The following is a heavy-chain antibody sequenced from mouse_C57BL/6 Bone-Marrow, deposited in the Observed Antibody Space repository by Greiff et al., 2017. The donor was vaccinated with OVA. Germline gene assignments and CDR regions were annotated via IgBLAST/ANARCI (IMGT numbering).Heavy chain of an antibody. CDR2: IDPSDSYT. V-gene: IGHV1-69*01. D-gene: IGHD2-4*01. J-gene: IGHJ4*01. CDR3: AREGVLIYYDYCYYSVGY. Sequence: VQLQQPGAELVMPGASVKLSCKASGYTFTSYWMHWVKQRPGQGLEWIGEIDPSDSYTTSNQKIKGKSTLTVDKSSSTAYMPLSSLTSEDSAVYYCAREGVLIYYDYCYYSVGYWGQGTSVTVSS. CDR1: GYTFTSYW.